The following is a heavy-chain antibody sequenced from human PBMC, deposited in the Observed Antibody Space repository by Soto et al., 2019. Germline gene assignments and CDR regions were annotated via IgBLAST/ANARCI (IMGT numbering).Heavy chain of an antibody. CDR2: IYYSGST. J-gene: IGHJ4*02. D-gene: IGHD6-19*01. V-gene: IGHV4-30-4*01. CDR3: AREEVGSSGWYDYSYYFDY. CDR1: GGSISSGDYY. Sequence: QVQLQESGPGLVKPSQTLSLTCTVSGGSISSGDYYWSWIRQPPGKGLEWIGYIYYSGSTYYNPSLKSRVTISVDTSKNQFSLKLSSVTAADTAVYYCAREEVGSSGWYDYSYYFDYWGQGTLVTVSS.